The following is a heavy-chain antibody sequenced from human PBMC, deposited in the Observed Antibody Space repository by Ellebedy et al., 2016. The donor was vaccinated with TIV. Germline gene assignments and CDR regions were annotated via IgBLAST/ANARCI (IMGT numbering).Heavy chain of an antibody. D-gene: IGHD5-12*01. CDR1: GFIFTNYW. V-gene: IGHV3-7*01. J-gene: IGHJ6*02. CDR2: IKQDGSEK. Sequence: GESLKISCTTFGFIFTNYWMSWVRQAPGKGLEWVANIKQDGSEKYYVDSVKGRFTISRDNAKNSLYLQMNSLRAEDTAVYYCARDGYWGYSGYDLKYGMDVWGQGTTVTVSS. CDR3: ARDGYWGYSGYDLKYGMDV.